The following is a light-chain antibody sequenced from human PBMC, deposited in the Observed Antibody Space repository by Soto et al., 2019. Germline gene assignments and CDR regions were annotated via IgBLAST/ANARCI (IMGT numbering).Light chain of an antibody. CDR3: AAWDDSLNGWV. J-gene: IGLJ3*02. CDR2: SNN. V-gene: IGLV1-44*01. CDR1: SSNIGSNT. Sequence: QSVLTQPPSASGTPGQRVTISCSGSSSNIGSNTVNWYQQLPGTAPKRLIDSNNQRPSGVPDRFSGSKSGTSASLAISGLQSEDEADYYCAAWDDSLNGWVFGGGTKLAVL.